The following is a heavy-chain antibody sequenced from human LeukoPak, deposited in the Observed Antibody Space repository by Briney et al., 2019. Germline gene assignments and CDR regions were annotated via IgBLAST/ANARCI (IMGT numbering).Heavy chain of an antibody. Sequence: KPSETLSLTCTVSGGPISSSSYYWGWIRQPPGKELEWIGSIYYSGSTYYNPSLKSQVTISVDTSKNQFSLKLSSVTAADTAVYYCATLLPLRYYFDYWGQGTLVTVSS. J-gene: IGHJ4*02. D-gene: IGHD3-10*01. V-gene: IGHV4-39*01. CDR3: ATLLPLRYYFDY. CDR2: IYYSGST. CDR1: GGPISSSSYY.